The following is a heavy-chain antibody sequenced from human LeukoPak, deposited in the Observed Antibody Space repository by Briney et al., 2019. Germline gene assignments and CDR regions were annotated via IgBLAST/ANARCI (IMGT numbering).Heavy chain of an antibody. D-gene: IGHD1-26*01. CDR2: ISPDGSQT. CDR1: GFSLSNYW. V-gene: IGHV3-74*01. CDR3: AKGKQWELPLDS. Sequence: GGSLRLSCAASGFSLSNYWMHWVRQAPGKGLMWVSQISPDGSQTFYADSVKGRFTISRDNSKNTLYLQMHSLRVEDTAVYKCAKGKQWELPLDSWGQGIPVTASS. J-gene: IGHJ4*02.